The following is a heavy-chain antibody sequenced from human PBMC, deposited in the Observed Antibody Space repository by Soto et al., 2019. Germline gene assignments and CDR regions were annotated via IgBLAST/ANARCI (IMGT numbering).Heavy chain of an antibody. CDR2: ISYDGSNK. CDR3: AKDPTTARENYGMDV. Sequence: GGSLRLSCAASGFTFSSYGMHWVRQAPGKGLEWVAVISYDGSNKYYADSVKGRFTISRDNSKNTLYLQMNSLRAEDTAVYYCAKDPTTARENYGMDVWGQGTTVTVSS. J-gene: IGHJ6*02. D-gene: IGHD4-4*01. V-gene: IGHV3-30*18. CDR1: GFTFSSYG.